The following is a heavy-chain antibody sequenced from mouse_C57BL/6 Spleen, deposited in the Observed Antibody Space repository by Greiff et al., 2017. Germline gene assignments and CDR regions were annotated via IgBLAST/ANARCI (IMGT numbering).Heavy chain of an antibody. CDR2: IHPNSGST. Sequence: QVQLQQPGAELVKPGASVKLSCKASGYTFTSYWMHWVKQRPGKGLEWIGMIHPNSGSTNYNEKFKSKATLTVDKSSSPADMQLSSLTSEDSAVYYCARDYYGSSYGFAYWGQGALVTVSA. CDR1: GYTFTSYW. V-gene: IGHV1-64*01. CDR3: ARDYYGSSYGFAY. J-gene: IGHJ3*01. D-gene: IGHD1-1*01.